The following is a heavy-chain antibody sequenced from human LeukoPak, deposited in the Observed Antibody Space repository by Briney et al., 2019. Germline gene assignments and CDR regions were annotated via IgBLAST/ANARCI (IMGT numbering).Heavy chain of an antibody. J-gene: IGHJ6*02. CDR3: ARLLRYSNYYYYGMDV. V-gene: IGHV4-59*08. CDR2: LYYGGGT. Sequence: SSETLSLTCTVSGGSISSYYWSWIRQAPGKGLEWIGYLYYGGGTNYNPSLKSRVTIAVDTSKKQFFLKLSSVTAADTAVYYCARLLRYSNYYYYGMDVWGQGTTVTVSS. D-gene: IGHD4-11*01. CDR1: GGSISSYY.